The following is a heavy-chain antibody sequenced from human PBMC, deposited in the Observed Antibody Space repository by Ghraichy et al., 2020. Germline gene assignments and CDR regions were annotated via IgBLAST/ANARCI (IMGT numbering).Heavy chain of an antibody. Sequence: QTLSLTCAVYGGSFSGYYWSWIRQPPGKGLEWIGEINHSGSTNYNPSLKSRVTISVDTSKNQFSLKLSSVTAADTAVYYCARRASFYGSGRFDYWGQGTLVTVSS. CDR3: ARRASFYGSGRFDY. V-gene: IGHV4-34*01. CDR1: GGSFSGYY. D-gene: IGHD3-10*01. J-gene: IGHJ4*02. CDR2: INHSGST.